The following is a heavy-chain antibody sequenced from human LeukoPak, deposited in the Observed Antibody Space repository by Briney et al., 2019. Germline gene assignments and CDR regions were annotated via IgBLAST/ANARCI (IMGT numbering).Heavy chain of an antibody. CDR2: INPSGGST. D-gene: IGHD3-9*01. CDR3: ARANHYDILTGYSDDAFDI. J-gene: IGHJ3*02. CDR1: GYTFTSYY. Sequence: ASVTVSCTASGYTFTSYYMHWVRQAPGQGLEWMGIINPSGGSTSYAQKFQGRVTMTRDTSTSTVYMELSSLRSEDTAVYYCARANHYDILTGYSDDAFDIWGQGTMVTVSS. V-gene: IGHV1-46*01.